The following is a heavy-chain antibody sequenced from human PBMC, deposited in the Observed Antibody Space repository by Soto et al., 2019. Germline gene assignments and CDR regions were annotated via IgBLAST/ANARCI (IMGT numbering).Heavy chain of an antibody. CDR3: VRRGHVVVVTAAMDY. CDR2: VNPSGGHT. V-gene: IGHV1-46*01. D-gene: IGHD2-21*02. CDR1: GDTFTDYY. Sequence: QVQLVQSGAEVKKPGASVKVSCKASGDTFTDYYIHWVRQAPGQGLEWMGTVNPSGGHTTYAQLFLSRINMTRDTSTGILYPELTSLKRQDWVAEYCVRRGHVVVVTAAMDYWGQGTIVTVPS. J-gene: IGHJ4*02.